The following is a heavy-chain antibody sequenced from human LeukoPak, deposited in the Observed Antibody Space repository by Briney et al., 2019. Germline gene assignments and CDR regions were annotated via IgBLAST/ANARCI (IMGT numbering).Heavy chain of an antibody. J-gene: IGHJ4*02. V-gene: IGHV1-18*01. CDR2: ISAYTGNT. Sequence: ASVKVSCKASGYTFTSYGISWVRQAPGQGLEWMGWISAYTGNTNYAQNLQGRVSMTTDTSRRTAYMELRSLTSDDTAVYYCARDRGNILTDYYYLFDYWGQGTLATVSS. CDR1: GYTFTSYG. CDR3: ARDRGNILTDYYYLFDY. D-gene: IGHD3-9*01.